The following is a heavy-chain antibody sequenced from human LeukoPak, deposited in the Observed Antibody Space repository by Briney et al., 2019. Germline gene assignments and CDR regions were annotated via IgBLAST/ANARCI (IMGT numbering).Heavy chain of an antibody. CDR3: VIFGVLD. CDR2: IKPDGSEK. V-gene: IGHV3-7*01. D-gene: IGHD3-16*01. J-gene: IGHJ4*02. Sequence: GESLRLSCTASGVAFSRHWMTWVRQASGKGLEWVANIKPDGSEKYYVESVKGRFTISRDNAKKSLSLEMSSLRAEDTAVYYCVIFGVLDWGQGMLVTLSS. CDR1: GVAFSRHW.